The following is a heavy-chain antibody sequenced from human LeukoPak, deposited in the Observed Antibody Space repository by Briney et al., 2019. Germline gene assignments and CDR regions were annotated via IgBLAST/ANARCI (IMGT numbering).Heavy chain of an antibody. CDR2: IYYSGST. D-gene: IGHD5-18*01. Sequence: PSQTLSLTCTVSGGSISSGGYYWSWIRQHPGKGLEWIGYIYYSGSTYYNPSLKSRVTISVDTSKNQFSLKLSSVTAADTAVYYCARDVGYSYGYSYYFDYWGQGTLVTVSS. V-gene: IGHV4-31*03. J-gene: IGHJ4*02. CDR1: GGSISSGGYY. CDR3: ARDVGYSYGYSYYFDY.